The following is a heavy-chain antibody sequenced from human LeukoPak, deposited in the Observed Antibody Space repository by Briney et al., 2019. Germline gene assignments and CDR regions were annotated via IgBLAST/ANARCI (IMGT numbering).Heavy chain of an antibody. D-gene: IGHD6-6*01. CDR3: AGGAARYYYYGMDV. CDR2: IYKGGST. CDR1: GFTVSSNY. J-gene: IGHJ6*02. Sequence: GGSLRLSCAASGFTVSSNYMSWVRQPPGKGLEWVSLIYKGGSTYYADSVKGRFTISRDNSKNTLYLQMNSLRAEDTAVYYCAGGAARYYYYGMDVWGQGTTVTVSS. V-gene: IGHV3-53*01.